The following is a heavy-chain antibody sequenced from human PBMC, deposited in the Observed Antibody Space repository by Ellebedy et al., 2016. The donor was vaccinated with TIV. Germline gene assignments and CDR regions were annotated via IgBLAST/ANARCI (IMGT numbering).Heavy chain of an antibody. CDR3: ARAPRIAVAGTEVTLSAFDI. CDR1: GYTFTGYY. D-gene: IGHD6-19*01. Sequence: AASVKVSCKASGYTFTGYYMHWVRQAPGQGLEWMGWINPNSGGTNYAQKFQGRVTMTRDTSISTAYMELSRLRSDDTAVYYCARAPRIAVAGTEVTLSAFDIWGQGTMVTVSS. CDR2: INPNSGGT. V-gene: IGHV1-2*02. J-gene: IGHJ3*02.